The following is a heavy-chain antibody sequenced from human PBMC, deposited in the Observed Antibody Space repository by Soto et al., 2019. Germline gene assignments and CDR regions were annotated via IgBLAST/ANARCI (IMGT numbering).Heavy chain of an antibody. D-gene: IGHD2-15*01. CDR1: GGSFSGYY. CDR2: INHSGST. CDR3: AGSKGYCSGGSCSQHDY. Sequence: SETLSLTCAVYGGSFSGYYWSWIRQPPGKGLEWIGEINHSGSTNYNPSLKSRVTISVDTSKNQFSLKLSSVTAADTAVYYCAGSKGYCSGGSCSQHDYWGQGTLVTVSS. V-gene: IGHV4-34*01. J-gene: IGHJ4*02.